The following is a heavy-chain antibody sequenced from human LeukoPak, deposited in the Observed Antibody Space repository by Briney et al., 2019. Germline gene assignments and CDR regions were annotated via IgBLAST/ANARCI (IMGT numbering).Heavy chain of an antibody. D-gene: IGHD3-3*01. CDR1: GGTFSSYT. CDR3: ARDPHDKEYDFWGGYYGMDV. V-gene: IGHV1-69*04. CDR2: IIPILGIA. Sequence: ASVKVSCKASGGTFSSYTISWVRQAPGQGLEWMGRIIPILGIANYAQKFQGRVAITADKSTSTAYMELSSLRSEDTAVYYCARDPHDKEYDFWGGYYGMDVWGQGTTVTVSS. J-gene: IGHJ6*02.